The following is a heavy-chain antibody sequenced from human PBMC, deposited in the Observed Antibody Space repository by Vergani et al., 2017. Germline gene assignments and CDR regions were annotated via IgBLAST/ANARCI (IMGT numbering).Heavy chain of an antibody. V-gene: IGHV5-51*01. J-gene: IGHJ4*02. CDR2: IYPADSYT. D-gene: IGHD1-1*01. CDR1: EYSFGNYW. Sequence: EVELVQSGPEMRKPGESLKISCKGSEYSFGNYWIGWVRQMPGKGLEWMGIIYPADSYTRYSPSFQGQVTMSADKSSSTAFLQWDSLKASDTALYYCARHTTYTDSWGQGTLVTVSS. CDR3: ARHTTYTDS.